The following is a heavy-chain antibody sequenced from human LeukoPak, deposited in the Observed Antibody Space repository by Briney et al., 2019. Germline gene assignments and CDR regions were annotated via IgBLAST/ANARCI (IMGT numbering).Heavy chain of an antibody. CDR3: ARVGKTGYSSGWSPYYYYGMDV. D-gene: IGHD6-19*01. CDR2: ISAYNGNT. CDR1: GYTFTSYG. Sequence: ASVKVSCKASGYTFTSYGISWVRQAPGQGLEWMGWISAYNGNTNYAQKPQGRVTMTTDTSTSTAYMELRSLRSDDTAVYYCARVGKTGYSSGWSPYYYYGMDVWGQGTTVTVSS. J-gene: IGHJ6*02. V-gene: IGHV1-18*01.